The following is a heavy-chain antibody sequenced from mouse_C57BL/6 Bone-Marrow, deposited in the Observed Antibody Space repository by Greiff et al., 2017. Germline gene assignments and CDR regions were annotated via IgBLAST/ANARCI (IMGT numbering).Heavy chain of an antibody. J-gene: IGHJ1*03. V-gene: IGHV1-55*01. Sequence: QVQLKQPGAELVKPGASVKMSCKASGYTFTSYWITWVKQRPGQGLEWIGDIYPGSGSTNYNEKFKRKATLTVDTSSSTAYMQLSSLTSEDSAVYYCARSDYEELYWYFDVWGTGTTVTVSS. D-gene: IGHD2-4*01. CDR2: IYPGSGST. CDR3: ARSDYEELYWYFDV. CDR1: GYTFTSYW.